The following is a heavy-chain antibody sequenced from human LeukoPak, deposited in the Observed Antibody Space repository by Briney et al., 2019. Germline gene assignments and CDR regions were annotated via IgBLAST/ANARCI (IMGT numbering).Heavy chain of an antibody. CDR1: GYSISSGYY. V-gene: IGHV4-38-2*02. Sequence: SETLSLTCTVSGYSISSGYYWGWIRQPPGKGLEWIGSIYHSGTTYYNPSLKSRVTISVDTSKDQFSLKLNSVTAADTAVLYCAANSADYNTLGSSYKVWGQGTLVTVSS. J-gene: IGHJ4*02. CDR3: AANSADYNTLGSSYKV. D-gene: IGHD3-10*01. CDR2: IYHSGTT.